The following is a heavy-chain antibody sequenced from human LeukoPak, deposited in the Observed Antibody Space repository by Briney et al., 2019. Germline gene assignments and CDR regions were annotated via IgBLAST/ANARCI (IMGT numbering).Heavy chain of an antibody. D-gene: IGHD2-2*02. CDR1: GFTLSSYA. Sequence: GGSLRLSCAASGFTLSSYAMSWVRQAPGKGLEWVSAISGSGGSTYYADSVKGRFTISRDNPKNTLCLQMNSLRAEDTAVYYCARHRGGIVVVPAAIHSPTDYWGQGTLVTVSS. CDR3: ARHRGGIVVVPAAIHSPTDY. J-gene: IGHJ4*02. CDR2: ISGSGGST. V-gene: IGHV3-23*01.